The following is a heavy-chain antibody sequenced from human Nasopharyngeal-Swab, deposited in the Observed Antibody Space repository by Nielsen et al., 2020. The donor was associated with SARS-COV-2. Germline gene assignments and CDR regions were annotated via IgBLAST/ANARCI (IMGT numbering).Heavy chain of an antibody. D-gene: IGHD6-13*01. V-gene: IGHV3-11*01. Sequence: GAALTISWASTGLTFSDYYMSWISQAPGKVVEWVSYISSSGSTIYYADSVKGRFTISRDNAKNSLYLQMNSLRAEDTAVYYCARDEDSSSWYVYFQHWGQGTLVTVSS. CDR3: ARDEDSSSWYVYFQH. J-gene: IGHJ1*01. CDR1: GLTFSDYY. CDR2: ISSSGSTI.